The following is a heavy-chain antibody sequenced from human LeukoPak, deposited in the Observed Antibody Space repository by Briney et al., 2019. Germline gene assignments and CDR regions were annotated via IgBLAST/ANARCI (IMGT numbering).Heavy chain of an antibody. CDR3: ARLRDTTMDFDY. CDR2: IYYIGST. Sequence: PSETLSLTCTVSSGSISSSRYYWGWIRQPPGKGLEWIGSIYYIGSTYYNPSLKSRVTISVDTSKNQFSLKLSSVTAADTAVYYCARLRDTTMDFDYWGQGTLVTVSS. D-gene: IGHD5-18*01. J-gene: IGHJ4*02. V-gene: IGHV4-39*01. CDR1: SGSISSSRYY.